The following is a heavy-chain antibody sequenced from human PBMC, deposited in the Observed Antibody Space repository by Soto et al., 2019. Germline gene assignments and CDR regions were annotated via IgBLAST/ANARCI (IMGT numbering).Heavy chain of an antibody. CDR2: ISGSGGST. Sequence: PGGSLRLSCAASGFTFSSYAMSWVRQAPGKGLEWVSAISGSGGSTYYAGSVKGRFTISRDNSKNTLYLQTNSLRAEDTAVYYCAKDPRGRPPLGYCSSTTCYVLWFDHWGQGPLVTVS. V-gene: IGHV3-23*01. CDR1: GFTFSSYA. D-gene: IGHD2-2*03. J-gene: IGHJ5*02. CDR3: AKDPRGRPPLGYCSSTTCYVLWFDH.